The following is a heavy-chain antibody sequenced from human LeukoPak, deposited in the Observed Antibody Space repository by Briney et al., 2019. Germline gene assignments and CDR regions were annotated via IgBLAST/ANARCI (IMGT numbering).Heavy chain of an antibody. V-gene: IGHV3-48*01. J-gene: IGHJ4*02. CDR2: ISSSSSTI. CDR3: AKASTPLTMIVVVADY. Sequence: PGGSLRLSCAASGFTFSSYSMNWVRQAPGKGLEWVSYISSSSSTIYYADSVKGRFTISRDNAKNSLYLQMNSLRAEDTAVYYCAKASTPLTMIVVVADYWGQGTLVTVSS. CDR1: GFTFSSYS. D-gene: IGHD3-22*01.